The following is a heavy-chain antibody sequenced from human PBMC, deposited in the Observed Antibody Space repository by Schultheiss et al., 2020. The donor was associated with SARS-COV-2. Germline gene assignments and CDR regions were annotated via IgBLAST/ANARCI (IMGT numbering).Heavy chain of an antibody. D-gene: IGHD1-26*01. Sequence: GGSLRLSCAASGFPFSSYGMHWVRQAPGKGLEWVAMIRPDGSDNYHVDSVKGRFTISRDNAKDSLYLQMNSLRADDTAIYYCVVDSGQNDGEWDVFHYWGPGTLVTVSS. CDR3: VVDSGQNDGEWDVFHY. CDR1: GFPFSSYG. V-gene: IGHV3-7*01. CDR2: IRPDGSDN. J-gene: IGHJ4*02.